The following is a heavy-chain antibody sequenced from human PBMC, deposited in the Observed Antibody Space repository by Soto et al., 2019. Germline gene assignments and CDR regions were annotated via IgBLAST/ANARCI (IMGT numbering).Heavy chain of an antibody. Sequence: PSETLSLTCAVYGGSFSGYYWSWIRQPPGKGLEWIGGINYSGSTNYNPSLKSRVTISVDTSKNQFSLKLSSVTAADTAVYYCARHVWYSSSSGSSDPWGQGTLVTVSS. CDR3: ARHVWYSSSSGSSDP. CDR1: GGSFSGYY. J-gene: IGHJ5*02. V-gene: IGHV4-34*01. D-gene: IGHD6-6*01. CDR2: INYSGST.